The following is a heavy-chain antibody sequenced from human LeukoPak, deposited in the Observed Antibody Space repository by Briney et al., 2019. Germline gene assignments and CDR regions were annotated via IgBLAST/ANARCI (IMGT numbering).Heavy chain of an antibody. J-gene: IGHJ4*02. D-gene: IGHD6-19*01. CDR2: ISYDGSNK. CDR1: GFTFSSYG. V-gene: IGHV3-30*18. Sequence: GRSLRLSCAASGFTFSSYGMHWVRQAPGKGLEWVAVISYDGSNKYYADSVKGRFTISRGNSKNTLYLQMNSLRAEDTAVYYCAKLAVAGTDYWGQGTLVTVSS. CDR3: AKLAVAGTDY.